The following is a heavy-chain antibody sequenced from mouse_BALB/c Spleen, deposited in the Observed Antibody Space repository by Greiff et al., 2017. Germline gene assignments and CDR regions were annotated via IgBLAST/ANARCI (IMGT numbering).Heavy chain of an antibody. Sequence: EVKVVESGGGLVQPGGSLKLSCAASGFTFSSYTMSWVRQTPEKRLEWVAYISNGGGSTYYPDTVKGRFTISRDNAKNTLYLQMSSLKSEDTAMYYCARGGWSYLYDGYFYAMDYWGQGTSVTVSS. D-gene: IGHD2-3*01. V-gene: IGHV5-12-2*01. J-gene: IGHJ4*01. CDR3: ARGGWSYLYDGYFYAMDY. CDR2: ISNGGGST. CDR1: GFTFSSYT.